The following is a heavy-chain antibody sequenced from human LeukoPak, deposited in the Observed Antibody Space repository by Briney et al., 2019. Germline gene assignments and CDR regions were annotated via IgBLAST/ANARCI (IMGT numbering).Heavy chain of an antibody. CDR2: IIPIFGTA. Sequence: GASVKVSCKASGGTFSSYAISWVRQAPGQGLEWMGGIIPIFGTANYAQKFQGRVTITTDESTSTAYMELSSLRSEDTAVYYCARARVYDFWSGYYSDYWGQGTLVTVSS. CDR1: GGTFSSYA. CDR3: ARARVYDFWSGYYSDY. V-gene: IGHV1-69*05. J-gene: IGHJ4*02. D-gene: IGHD3-3*01.